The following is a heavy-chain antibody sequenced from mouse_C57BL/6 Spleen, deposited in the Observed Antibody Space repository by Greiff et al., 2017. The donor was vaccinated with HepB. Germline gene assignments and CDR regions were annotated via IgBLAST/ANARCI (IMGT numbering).Heavy chain of an antibody. D-gene: IGHD1-1*01. J-gene: IGHJ1*03. CDR1: GYTFTSYT. CDR3: ARSYYGSSLWYFGV. CDR2: INPSSGYT. Sequence: QVQLQQSGAELARPGASVKMSCKASGYTFTSYTMHWVKQRPGQGLEWIGYINPSSGYTKYNQKFKDKATLTADKSSSTAYMQLSSLTSEDSAVYYCARSYYGSSLWYFGVWGTGTTVTVSS. V-gene: IGHV1-4*01.